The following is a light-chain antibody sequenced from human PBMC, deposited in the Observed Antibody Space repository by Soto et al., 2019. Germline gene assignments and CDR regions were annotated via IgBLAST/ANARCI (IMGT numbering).Light chain of an antibody. CDR3: CSYAGSRV. Sequence: QSALTQPASVSGSPGQSITISCTGTSSDVGSYNLVSWYQQHPGKAPKLMIYEGSKRLSGVSNRFSGSKSGNTASLTISGLQAEDEADYYCCSYAGSRVFGGGTKLTVL. V-gene: IGLV2-23*01. CDR2: EGS. CDR1: SSDVGSYNL. J-gene: IGLJ3*02.